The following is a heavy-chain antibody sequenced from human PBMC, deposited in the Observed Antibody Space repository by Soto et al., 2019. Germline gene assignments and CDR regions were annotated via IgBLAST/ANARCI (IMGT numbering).Heavy chain of an antibody. CDR1: VFTFSSYA. Sequence: QVQLVESGGGVVQPGRSLRLSCAASVFTFSSYAMHWVRQAPGKGLEWVAVISYDGSNKYYADSVKGRFTISRDNSKNTLYLQMNSLRAEDTAVYYCARDTYYYDSSGYFFGGDAFDIWGQGTMVTVSS. CDR3: ARDTYYYDSSGYFFGGDAFDI. CDR2: ISYDGSNK. D-gene: IGHD3-22*01. V-gene: IGHV3-30-3*01. J-gene: IGHJ3*02.